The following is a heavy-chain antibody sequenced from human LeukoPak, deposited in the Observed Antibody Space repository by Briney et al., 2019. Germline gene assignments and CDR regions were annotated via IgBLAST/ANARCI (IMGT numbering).Heavy chain of an antibody. CDR3: ARGHDLYDSSAPSDH. V-gene: IGHV3-30-3*01. CDR1: GFTFSSYA. CDR2: ISYDGSNK. D-gene: IGHD3-22*01. J-gene: IGHJ4*02. Sequence: PGRSLRLSCAASGFTFSSYAMHWVRQAPGKGLEWVAVISYDGSNKYYADSVKGRFTISRDNSKNTLYLQMNSLRAEDTAVYYCARGHDLYDSSAPSDHWGQGTLVTVSS.